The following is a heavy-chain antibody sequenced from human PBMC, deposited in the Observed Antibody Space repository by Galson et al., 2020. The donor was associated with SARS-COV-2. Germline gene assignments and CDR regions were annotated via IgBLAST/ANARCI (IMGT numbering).Heavy chain of an antibody. CDR3: ASYRHYYDSSGYTFDY. Sequence: GESLKISCAASGFTFSSYSMNWVRQAPGKGLEWVSSISSSSSYIYYADSVKGRFTISRDNAKNSLYLQMNSLRAEDTAVYYCASYRHYYDSSGYTFDYWGQGTLVTVSS. CDR1: GFTFSSYS. J-gene: IGHJ4*02. D-gene: IGHD3-22*01. CDR2: ISSSSSYI. V-gene: IGHV3-21*01.